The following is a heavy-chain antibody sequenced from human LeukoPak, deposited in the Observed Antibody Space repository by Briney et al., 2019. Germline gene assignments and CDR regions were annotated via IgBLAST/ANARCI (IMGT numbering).Heavy chain of an antibody. CDR1: GYTFTSYA. J-gene: IGHJ4*02. CDR3: ARAPRIVGATPFDY. V-gene: IGHV1-3*03. Sequence: ASVKVSCKASGYTFTSYAMHWVRQAPGQRLEWMGWINAGNGNTKYSQEFQGRVTITRDTSASTAYMELSSLRSEDMAVYYCARAPRIVGATPFDYWGQGTLVTVSS. CDR2: INAGNGNT. D-gene: IGHD1-26*01.